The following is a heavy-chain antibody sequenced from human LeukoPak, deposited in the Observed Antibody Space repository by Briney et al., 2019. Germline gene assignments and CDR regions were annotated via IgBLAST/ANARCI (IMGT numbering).Heavy chain of an antibody. CDR2: ISSSGSTI. Sequence: GGSLRLSCAASGFTFSSYSMNWVRQAPGKGLEWVSYISSSGSTIYYADSVKGRFTISRDNAKNSLYLQMNSLRAEDTAVYYCARGGANYDFWSGYWYYGMDVWGQGTTVTVSS. D-gene: IGHD3-3*01. CDR1: GFTFSSYS. V-gene: IGHV3-48*04. CDR3: ARGGANYDFWSGYWYYGMDV. J-gene: IGHJ6*02.